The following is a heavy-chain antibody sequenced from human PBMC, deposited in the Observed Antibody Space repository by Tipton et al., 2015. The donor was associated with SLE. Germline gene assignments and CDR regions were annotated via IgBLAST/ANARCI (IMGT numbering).Heavy chain of an antibody. V-gene: IGHV4-30-4*08. J-gene: IGHJ6*03. CDR3: ASISDFWSGYYPLGYYYYYMDV. D-gene: IGHD3-3*01. Sequence: TLSLTCAVYGGSFSGYYWSWIRQPPGKGLEWIGCIYYSGSTYYNPSLKSRVTISVDTSKNQFSLKLSSVTAADTAVYYCASISDFWSGYYPLGYYYYYMDVWGKGTTVTVSS. CDR2: IYYSGST. CDR1: GGSFSGYY.